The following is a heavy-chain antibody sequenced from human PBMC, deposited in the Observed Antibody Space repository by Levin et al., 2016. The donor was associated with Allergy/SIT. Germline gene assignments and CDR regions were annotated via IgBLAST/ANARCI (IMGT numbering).Heavy chain of an antibody. D-gene: IGHD1-26*01. CDR1: GFTFSTYD. CDR2: ISSSGSTI. Sequence: GESLKISCAASGFTFSTYDMNWVRQAPGKGLEWISYISSSGSTIYYADSVKGRFTISRDKAKNSLYVQMNSLRAEDTARYYCAKREARTSGSHDYWGQGTLVTVSS. J-gene: IGHJ4*02. V-gene: IGHV3-48*01. CDR3: AKREARTSGSHDY.